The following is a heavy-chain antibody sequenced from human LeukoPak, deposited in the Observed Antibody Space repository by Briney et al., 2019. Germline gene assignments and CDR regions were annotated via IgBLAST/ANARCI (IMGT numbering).Heavy chain of an antibody. D-gene: IGHD1-26*01. CDR2: IKQDGSEK. V-gene: IGHV3-7*01. CDR3: ARDHKWEPNPFDY. J-gene: IGHJ4*02. CDR1: GFTFSSYW. Sequence: PGGSLRLSCAASGFTFSSYWMSWVRQAPGKGLEWVANIKQDGSEKYYVDSVKGRFTISRDNAKNSLYLQMNSLRAEDTAVYYCARDHKWEPNPFDYWGQGTLVTVSS.